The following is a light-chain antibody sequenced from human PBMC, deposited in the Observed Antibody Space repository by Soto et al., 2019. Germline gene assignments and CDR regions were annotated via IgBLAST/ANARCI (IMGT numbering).Light chain of an antibody. J-gene: IGKJ1*01. CDR3: QQYNNWLWT. CDR1: QNLSSN. CDR2: GAS. Sequence: EIVMTQSPATLSVSPGERATLSCRASQNLSSNLAWYQQKPGQAPRVLIDGASTRATSIPARFSGSGSGTEFTLTISSVQSEDFAVYYCQQYNNWLWTFGQGTKVEIK. V-gene: IGKV3D-15*01.